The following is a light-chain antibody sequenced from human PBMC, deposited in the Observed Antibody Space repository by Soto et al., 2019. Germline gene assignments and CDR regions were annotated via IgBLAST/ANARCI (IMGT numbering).Light chain of an antibody. V-gene: IGKV1-5*01. Sequence: MYLSPSTLSASFRDRVIITCRASQSISSRLAWYQQKLGRAPRLLIYDASSLESGVPSRFSGSGYGTEFTLTISSLQPDDFATYYCQQYNTYSSLTFGGGSKVDVK. J-gene: IGKJ4*01. CDR1: QSISSR. CDR2: DAS. CDR3: QQYNTYSSLT.